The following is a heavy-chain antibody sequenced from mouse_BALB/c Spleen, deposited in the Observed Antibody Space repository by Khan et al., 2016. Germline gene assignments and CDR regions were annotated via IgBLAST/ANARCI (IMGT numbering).Heavy chain of an antibody. Sequence: EVELVESGGGLVQPGGSLRLSCATSGFTFTDYYMSWVRQPPGKALEWLGFIRNKANGYTTEYSASVKGRFTISRDNSQSILYLQMNTLGAEDSATYYCARDGELGRGYAMDYWGQGTSVTVSS. CDR1: GFTFTDYY. D-gene: IGHD4-1*01. CDR2: IRNKANGYTT. V-gene: IGHV7-3*02. J-gene: IGHJ4*01. CDR3: ARDGELGRGYAMDY.